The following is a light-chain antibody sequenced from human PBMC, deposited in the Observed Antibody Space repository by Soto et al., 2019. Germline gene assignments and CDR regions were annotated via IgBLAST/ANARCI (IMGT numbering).Light chain of an antibody. CDR2: KAS. J-gene: IGKJ1*01. CDR3: QHYNSYSEA. Sequence: DIQMTQSPSTLSGSVGDRVTITCRASQTISSWLAWYQQKPGKAPKLLIYKASTLKSGVPSRLSGSGYGTEFTITISSLQPDDFETYYCQHYNSYSEAFGQGTKVELK. CDR1: QTISSW. V-gene: IGKV1-5*03.